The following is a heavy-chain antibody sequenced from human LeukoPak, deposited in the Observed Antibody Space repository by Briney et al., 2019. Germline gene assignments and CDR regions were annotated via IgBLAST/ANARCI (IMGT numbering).Heavy chain of an antibody. CDR1: GGSISSSSYY. V-gene: IGHV4-39*01. D-gene: IGHD2-2*01. CDR3: ARGRYCSSTSCFPFDY. Sequence: SETLSLTCTVSGGSISSSSYYWGWIRQPLGKGLEWIGSIYYSGSTYYNPSLKSRVTISVDTSKNQFSLKLSSVTAADTAVYYCARGRYCSSTSCFPFDYWGQGTLVTVSS. CDR2: IYYSGST. J-gene: IGHJ4*02.